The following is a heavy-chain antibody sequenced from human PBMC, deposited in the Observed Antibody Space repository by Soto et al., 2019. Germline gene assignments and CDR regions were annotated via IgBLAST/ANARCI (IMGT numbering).Heavy chain of an antibody. CDR3: ARGYFDSGHGYDL. J-gene: IGHJ5*02. Sequence: PGESLKISCKGPGHLFNNHWIGWVRQTPGKGLEWMGLIFTRDSETKTSPSFQSHVSFSVDNSINTVYLQWTSLKTTDTGIYFCARGYFDSGHGYDLWGQGTLVTVS. CDR2: IFTRDSET. CDR1: GHLFNNHW. D-gene: IGHD3-10*01. V-gene: IGHV5-51*01.